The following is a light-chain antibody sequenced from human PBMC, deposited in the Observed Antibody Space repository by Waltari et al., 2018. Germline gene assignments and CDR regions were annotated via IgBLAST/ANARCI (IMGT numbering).Light chain of an antibody. CDR1: TTDVGDYNY. J-gene: IGLJ3*02. Sequence: QSALTQPRSVSGSPGQSVAISCIGTTTDVGDYNYVSWYQHHPGKVPKLIIYDVSKRPSGVPDRFSGSKSGNMASLTSSGLQADDEADYYCCSYAGSYTWVFGGGTKLTVL. CDR2: DVS. V-gene: IGLV2-11*01. CDR3: CSYAGSYTWV.